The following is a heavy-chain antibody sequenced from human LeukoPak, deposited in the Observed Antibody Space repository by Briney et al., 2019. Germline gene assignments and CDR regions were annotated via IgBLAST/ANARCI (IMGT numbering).Heavy chain of an antibody. CDR1: GGSFSGYY. D-gene: IGHD5-18*01. Sequence: SETLSLTCAVYGGSFSGYYWSWIRQPPGKGLEWIGEINHSGSTNYNPSLKSRVTISVDTSKNQFSLKLSPVTAADTAVYYCARGLRGYSYGSRDYWGQGTLVTVSS. CDR3: ARGLRGYSYGSRDY. J-gene: IGHJ4*02. CDR2: INHSGST. V-gene: IGHV4-34*01.